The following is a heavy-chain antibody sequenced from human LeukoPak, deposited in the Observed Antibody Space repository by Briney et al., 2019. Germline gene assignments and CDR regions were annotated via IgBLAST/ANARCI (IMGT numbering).Heavy chain of an antibody. J-gene: IGHJ4*02. CDR2: IYYSGST. CDR3: ARDRLGAAAVDY. D-gene: IGHD6-13*01. V-gene: IGHV4-39*07. CDR1: GGSISSSSYY. Sequence: SETLSLTCTVSGGSISSSSYYWGWLRQPPGKGLEWFGSIYYSGSTYYNPSLKSRVTISVDTSKNQFSLKLSSGTAADTAVYYCARDRLGAAAVDYWGQGTLVTVSP.